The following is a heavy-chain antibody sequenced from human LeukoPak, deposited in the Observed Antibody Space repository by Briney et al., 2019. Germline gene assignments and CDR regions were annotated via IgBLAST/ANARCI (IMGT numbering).Heavy chain of an antibody. CDR2: ISSSSSYI. V-gene: IGHV3-21*01. D-gene: IGHD6-13*01. CDR1: GFTFSSYS. Sequence: PGGSLRLSCAASGFTFSSYSMNWVRQAPGKGLEWVSSISSSSSYIYYADSVKGRFTISRDNAKNSLYLQMNSLRAEDMAVYYCARGGSTSSWFWNDWGQGTLVTVSS. CDR3: ARGGSTSSWFWND. J-gene: IGHJ4*02.